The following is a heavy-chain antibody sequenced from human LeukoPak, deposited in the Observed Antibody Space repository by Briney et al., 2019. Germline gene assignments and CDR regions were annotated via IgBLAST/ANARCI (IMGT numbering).Heavy chain of an antibody. D-gene: IGHD3-3*01. CDR1: GGSISSSSYY. J-gene: IGHJ4*02. CDR3: ARGSVLRHFNY. CDR2: IYYSGST. V-gene: IGHV4-39*01. Sequence: SETLSLTCTVSGGSISSSSYYLGWIRQPPGKGLEWIGSIYYSGSTYYNPSLKSRVTISVDTSKNQFSLKLSSVTAADTAVYYCARGSVLRHFNYWGQGTLVTVSS.